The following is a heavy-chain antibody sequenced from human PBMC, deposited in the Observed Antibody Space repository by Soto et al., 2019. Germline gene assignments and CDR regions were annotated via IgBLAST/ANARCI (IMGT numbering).Heavy chain of an antibody. CDR1: GFTFRNNG. CDR2: ISGSGDTT. D-gene: IGHD5-12*01. Sequence: GGSLRLSCETSGFTFRNNGMNWVRQAPGKGLEWVSGISGSGDTTYYADSVKGRFTISRDNSKNTLYLQMNNLRAEDTAIYYCARDQAWLQYLYWGQGTLVTVSS. CDR3: ARDQAWLQYLY. V-gene: IGHV3-23*01. J-gene: IGHJ4*02.